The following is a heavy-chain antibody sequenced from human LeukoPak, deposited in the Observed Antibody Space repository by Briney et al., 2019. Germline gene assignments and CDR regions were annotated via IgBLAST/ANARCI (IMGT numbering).Heavy chain of an antibody. V-gene: IGHV3-7*01. CDR1: GFTFSSYW. D-gene: IGHD3-22*01. CDR3: ARVGYYDSSGYHKAFDY. J-gene: IGHJ4*02. Sequence: GGSLRLSCAASGFTFSSYWMSWVRQAPGKGLEWVANIKQDGSEKYYVDSVKGRFTISRDNAKNSLYLQMNSLRAEDTAVYYCARVGYYDSSGYHKAFDYWGQGTLVTVSS. CDR2: IKQDGSEK.